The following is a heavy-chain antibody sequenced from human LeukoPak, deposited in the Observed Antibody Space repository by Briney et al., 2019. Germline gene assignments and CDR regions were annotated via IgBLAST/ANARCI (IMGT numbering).Heavy chain of an antibody. CDR2: IYTSGST. CDR1: GGSISSGSYY. D-gene: IGHD3-22*01. J-gene: IGHJ4*02. Sequence: SQTLSLTCTVSGGSISSGSYYWSWIRQPAGKGLGWIGRIYTSGSTNYNPSLKSRVTISVDTSKNQFSLKLSSVTAADTAVYYCARAVGDYYDSSNLDYWGQGTLVTVSS. V-gene: IGHV4-61*02. CDR3: ARAVGDYYDSSNLDY.